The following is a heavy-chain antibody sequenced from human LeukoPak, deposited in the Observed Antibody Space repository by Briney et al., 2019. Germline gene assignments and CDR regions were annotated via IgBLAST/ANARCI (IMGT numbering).Heavy chain of an antibody. CDR2: INHSGST. D-gene: IGHD3-10*01. V-gene: IGHV4-34*01. Sequence: PSETLSLTCAVHGGSFSGYYWSWIRQPPGKGLEWIGEINHSGSTNYNPSLKSRVTISVDTSKNQFSLKLSSVTAADTAVYYCASPGSYYSQDAFDIWGQGTMVTVSS. CDR1: GGSFSGYY. J-gene: IGHJ3*02. CDR3: ASPGSYYSQDAFDI.